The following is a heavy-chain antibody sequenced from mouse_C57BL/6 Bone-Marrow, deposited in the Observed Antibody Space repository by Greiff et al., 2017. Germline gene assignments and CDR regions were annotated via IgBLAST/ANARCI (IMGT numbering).Heavy chain of an antibody. CDR2: ISNLAYSI. CDR1: GFTFSDYG. V-gene: IGHV5-15*01. CDR3: ARLGGYYDFDY. J-gene: IGHJ2*01. Sequence: EVQLQESGGGLVQPGGSLKLSCAASGFTFSDYGMAWVRQAPRKGPEWVAFISNLAYSIYYADTVTGRFTISRENAKNTLYLEMSSLRSEDTAMYYCARLGGYYDFDYWGQGTTLTVSS. D-gene: IGHD2-3*01.